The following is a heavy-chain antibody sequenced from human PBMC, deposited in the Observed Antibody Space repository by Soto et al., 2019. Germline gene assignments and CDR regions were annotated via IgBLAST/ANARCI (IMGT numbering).Heavy chain of an antibody. CDR1: GFMFSSNG. CDR3: AKGGYDSNWFNPGDS. D-gene: IGHD3-22*01. J-gene: IGHJ4*02. Sequence: DLVESGGGVVQPGRSLRLSCAASGFMFSSNGMHWVRQAPGKGLEWVAVISCDGRSKYYADSVKGRFTISRDNSKNTLYLQINSLKAEDTAVYYCAKGGYDSNWFNPGDSWGQGTLVTVSS. CDR2: ISCDGRSK. V-gene: IGHV3-30*18.